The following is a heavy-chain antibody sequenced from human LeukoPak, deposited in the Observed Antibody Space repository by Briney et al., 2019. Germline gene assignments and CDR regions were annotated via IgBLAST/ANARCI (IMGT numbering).Heavy chain of an antibody. CDR2: ISGSGGST. CDR3: AKIPITMVRGLSFDP. D-gene: IGHD3-10*01. V-gene: IGHV3-23*01. Sequence: GGSLRLSCSASGFTSSTYALSWVRQAPGKGLEWVSVISGSGGSTYYADSVKGRFTISRDNSKNTLYLQMNSLRAEDTAVYYCAKIPITMVRGLSFDPWGQGTLVTVSS. CDR1: GFTSSTYA. J-gene: IGHJ5*02.